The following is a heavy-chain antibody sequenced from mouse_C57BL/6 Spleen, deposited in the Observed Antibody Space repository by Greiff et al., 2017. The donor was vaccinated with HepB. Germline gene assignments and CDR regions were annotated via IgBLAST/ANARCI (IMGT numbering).Heavy chain of an antibody. D-gene: IGHD1-1*01. CDR1: GYAFSSSW. CDR2: IYPGDGDT. J-gene: IGHJ1*03. Sequence: QVQLQQSGPELVKPGASVKISCKASGYAFSSSWMNWVKQRPGKGLEWIGRIYPGDGDTNYNGKFKGKATLTADKSSSTAYMQLSSLTSEDSAVYFCARRGDYGSFYWYFDVWGTGTTVTVSS. CDR3: ARRGDYGSFYWYFDV. V-gene: IGHV1-82*01.